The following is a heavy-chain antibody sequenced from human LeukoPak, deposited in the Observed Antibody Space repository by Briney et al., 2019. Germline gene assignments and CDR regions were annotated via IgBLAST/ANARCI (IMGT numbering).Heavy chain of an antibody. D-gene: IGHD1-26*01. CDR1: GFTFSSYG. CDR3: AKYSGSYFDY. Sequence: PGRSLRLSCAASGFTFSSYGMHWVRQAPGKGLEWVAVISYDGSNKYYADSVKGRFTISSDNSKNTLYLQMNSLRAEDTAVYYCAKYSGSYFDYWGQGTLVTVSS. CDR2: ISYDGSNK. J-gene: IGHJ4*02. V-gene: IGHV3-30*18.